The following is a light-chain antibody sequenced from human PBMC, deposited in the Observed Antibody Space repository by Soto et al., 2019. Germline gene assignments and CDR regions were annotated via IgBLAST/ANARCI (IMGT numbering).Light chain of an antibody. CDR1: QSLSSW. CDR2: KAS. J-gene: IGKJ2*01. Sequence: DIQMTQSPSTLSASVGDRVTITCRASQSLSSWLAWYQQKPGKAPNLLIYKASSLESGVPSRFSGSGSGTEFTLTISSLQPDDFATYDCQQYNSFPYTVRQGTKLEIK. CDR3: QQYNSFPYT. V-gene: IGKV1-5*03.